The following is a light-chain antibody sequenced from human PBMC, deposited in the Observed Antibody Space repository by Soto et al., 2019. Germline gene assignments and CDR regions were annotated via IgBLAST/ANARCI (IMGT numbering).Light chain of an antibody. Sequence: ENVLKNSPATLSLYQGETATLSYRASQSVSGYIGWYQQKPGQAPRLLIYADSNRATGIPARFSGSGSGTDFTLTICSLEPEDFAVYYCQQFSSYPLTFGGGTKVDIK. CDR1: QSVSGY. V-gene: IGKV3-11*01. CDR2: ADS. J-gene: IGKJ4*01. CDR3: QQFSSYPLT.